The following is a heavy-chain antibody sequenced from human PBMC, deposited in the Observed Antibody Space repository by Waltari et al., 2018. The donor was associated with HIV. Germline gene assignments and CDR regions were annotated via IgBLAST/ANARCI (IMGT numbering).Heavy chain of an antibody. J-gene: IGHJ4*02. V-gene: IGHV4-59*02. CDR1: DDSVREYT. Sequence: LQEPGPGLMKPSETLALSCYVPDDSVREYTWTWIRQSPEKGLQWLGYLTYGGTIDYNPFLQGRVVLSLASSKSQVSLRLTDLTEADTGIYYCARMFYLPVGSYPTFYFDAWGQGALVSVSS. D-gene: IGHD1-1*01. CDR3: ARMFYLPVGSYPTFYFDA. CDR2: LTYGGTI.